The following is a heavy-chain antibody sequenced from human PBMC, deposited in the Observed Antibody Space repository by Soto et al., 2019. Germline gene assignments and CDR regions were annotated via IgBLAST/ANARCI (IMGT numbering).Heavy chain of an antibody. Sequence: PSETLSLTCAVYGGSFSGYYWSWIRQPPGKGLEWIGEINHSGSTNYNPSLKSRVTISVDTSKNQFSLKLSSVTAADTAVYYCARGFDILTGYSSPPFDYWGQGTLVPVSS. D-gene: IGHD3-9*01. CDR2: INHSGST. V-gene: IGHV4-34*01. CDR3: ARGFDILTGYSSPPFDY. J-gene: IGHJ4*02. CDR1: GGSFSGYY.